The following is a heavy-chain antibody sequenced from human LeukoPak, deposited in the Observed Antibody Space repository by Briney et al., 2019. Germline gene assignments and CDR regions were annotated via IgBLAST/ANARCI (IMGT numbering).Heavy chain of an antibody. CDR2: IRYDGSNK. V-gene: IGHV3-30*02. CDR1: GYTLTELS. CDR3: AKPELPWAYDAFDI. J-gene: IGHJ3*02. Sequence: SCKVSGYTLTELSMHWVRQAPGKGLEWVAFIRYDGSNKYYADSVKGRFTISRDNSKNTLYLQMNSLRAEDTAVYYCAKPELPWAYDAFDIWGQGTMVTVSS. D-gene: IGHD1-7*01.